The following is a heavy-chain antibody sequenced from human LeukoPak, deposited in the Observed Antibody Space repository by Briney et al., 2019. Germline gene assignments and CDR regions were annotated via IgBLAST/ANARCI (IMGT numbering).Heavy chain of an antibody. CDR3: ARGRLGVSGYKDYFDY. CDR2: ISAYNGNT. CDR1: GYILTNYA. Sequence: GASVKVSCTSSGYILTNYAITWVRQAPGQGLEWMGWISAYNGNTDYAQKSQGRVTMTTDTSTRTAYMDLRSLRSDDTAVYYCARGRLGVSGYKDYFDYWGQGTLVTVSS. J-gene: IGHJ4*02. D-gene: IGHD1-14*01. V-gene: IGHV1-18*01.